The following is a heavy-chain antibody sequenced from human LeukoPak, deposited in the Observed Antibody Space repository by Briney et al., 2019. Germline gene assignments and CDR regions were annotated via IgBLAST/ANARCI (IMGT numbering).Heavy chain of an antibody. Sequence: GGSLRLSCAASGFTFSSYGMHWVRQAPGKGLEWVAVISYDGSNKYNADSVKGRFTISRDNSKNTLYLQMNSLRAEDTAVYYCAKDHGGSSWCFDYWGQGTLVTVSS. V-gene: IGHV3-30*18. CDR1: GFTFSSYG. J-gene: IGHJ4*02. D-gene: IGHD6-13*01. CDR3: AKDHGGSSWCFDY. CDR2: ISYDGSNK.